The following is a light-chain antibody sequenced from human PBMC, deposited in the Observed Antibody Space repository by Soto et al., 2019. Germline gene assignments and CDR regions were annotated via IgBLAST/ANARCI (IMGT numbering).Light chain of an antibody. V-gene: IGLV2-11*01. CDR2: DVS. CDR1: SSDVGGYNY. CDR3: CSYAGSDTHV. Sequence: QSALTQPRSVSGSPGQSVTISCTGTSSDVGGYNYVSWYQQHPGKAPKLMIYDVSKRPSGVPDRFSGSKSGNTASLTISGLQAEDEADYYCCSYAGSDTHVFGNGTKLTVL. J-gene: IGLJ1*01.